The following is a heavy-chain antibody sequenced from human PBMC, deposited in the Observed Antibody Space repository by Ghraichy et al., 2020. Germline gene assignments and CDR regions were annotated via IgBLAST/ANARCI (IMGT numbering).Heavy chain of an antibody. CDR3: ATGGLYGDYDY. CDR2: INHSGST. J-gene: IGHJ4*02. Sequence: SQTLSLTCAVYGGSFSGYYWSWIRQPPGKGLEWIGEINHSGSTNYNPSLKSRVTISVDTSKNQFSLKLSSVTAADTAVYYCATGGLYGDYDYWGQGTLVTVSS. CDR1: GGSFSGYY. D-gene: IGHD4-17*01. V-gene: IGHV4-34*01.